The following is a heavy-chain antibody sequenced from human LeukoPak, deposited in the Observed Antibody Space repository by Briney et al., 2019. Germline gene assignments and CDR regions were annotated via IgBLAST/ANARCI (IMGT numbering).Heavy chain of an antibody. Sequence: GSLRLSCAASGFTFSSYGMHWVRQAPGKGLEWGAVISYDGSNKYYADSVKGRFTISRDNSKNTLYLQMNSLRAEDTAVYYCAKARGFPGQYQLPYYYYYGMDVWGQGTTVTVSS. CDR2: ISYDGSNK. CDR3: AKARGFPGQYQLPYYYYYGMDV. D-gene: IGHD2-2*01. CDR1: GFTFSSYG. V-gene: IGHV3-30*18. J-gene: IGHJ6*02.